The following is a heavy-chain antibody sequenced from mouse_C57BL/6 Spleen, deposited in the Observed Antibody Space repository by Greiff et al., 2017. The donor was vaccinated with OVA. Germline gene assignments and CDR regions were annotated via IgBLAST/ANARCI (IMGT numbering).Heavy chain of an antibody. Sequence: EVKLVESGPGLVKPSQSLSLTCSVTGYSITSGYYWNWIRQFPGNKLEWMGYISYDGSNNYNPSLKNRISITRDTSKNQFFLKLNSVTTEDTATYYCAREILRPYWYFDVWGTGTTVTVSS. CDR1: GYSITSGYY. CDR3: AREILRPYWYFDV. CDR2: ISYDGSN. J-gene: IGHJ1*03. D-gene: IGHD1-2*01. V-gene: IGHV3-6*01.